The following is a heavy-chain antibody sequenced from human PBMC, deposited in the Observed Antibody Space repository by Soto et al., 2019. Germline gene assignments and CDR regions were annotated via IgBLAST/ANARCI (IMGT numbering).Heavy chain of an antibody. V-gene: IGHV5-51*01. CDR3: AKDRRDYYGGWFDP. CDR1: GYSFTSYW. CDR2: IYPGDSDT. J-gene: IGHJ5*02. D-gene: IGHD1-26*01. Sequence: GASLKISCKGSGYSFTSYWIGWVRQMPGKGLEWMGIIYPGDSDTRYSPSFQGQVTISADNSKNTLHLQMNSLRAEDTAVYYCAKDRRDYYGGWFDPWGQGTLVTVSS.